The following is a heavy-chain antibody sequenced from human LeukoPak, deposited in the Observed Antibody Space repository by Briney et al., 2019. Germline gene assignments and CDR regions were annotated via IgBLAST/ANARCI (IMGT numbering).Heavy chain of an antibody. Sequence: SETLSLTCTVSGGSISSYYWSWIRRPPGKGLEWIGYIYYSGSTNYNPSLKSRVTISVDTSKNQFSLKLNSVTAADTAVYYCARGYGTLDVWGKGTTVTVSS. CDR2: IYYSGST. CDR3: ARGYGTLDV. CDR1: GGSISSYY. V-gene: IGHV4-59*01. J-gene: IGHJ6*04. D-gene: IGHD4-17*01.